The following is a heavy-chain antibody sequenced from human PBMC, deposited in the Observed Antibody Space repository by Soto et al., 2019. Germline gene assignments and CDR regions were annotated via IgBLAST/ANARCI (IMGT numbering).Heavy chain of an antibody. CDR3: ASSQSLTGFDY. Sequence: QLQLQESGPGLVKPSETLSLTCTVSGGSISSSSYYWGWIRQPPGKGLVWIGSIYYSGSTYYNPSLKSRVPISVDTSKNQFSLKMSSVTAADTAVYYCASSQSLTGFDYWGQGTLVTVSS. D-gene: IGHD3-9*01. CDR1: GGSISSSSYY. J-gene: IGHJ4*02. CDR2: IYYSGST. V-gene: IGHV4-39*01.